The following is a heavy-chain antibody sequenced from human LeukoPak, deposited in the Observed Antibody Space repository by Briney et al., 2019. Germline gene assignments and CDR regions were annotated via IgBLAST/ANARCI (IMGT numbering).Heavy chain of an antibody. CDR3: AKGLAYCGGDCYSSYFDY. CDR1: GFTFSSYG. J-gene: IGHJ4*02. CDR2: ISYDGSNK. V-gene: IGHV3-30*18. Sequence: SGGSLRLSCAASGFTFSSYGMHWVRQAPAKGLGGVAVISYDGSNKYYADSVKGRFTISRDNSKNTLYLQMNSLRAEDTAVYYCAKGLAYCGGDCYSSYFDYWGQGTLVTVSS. D-gene: IGHD2-21*02.